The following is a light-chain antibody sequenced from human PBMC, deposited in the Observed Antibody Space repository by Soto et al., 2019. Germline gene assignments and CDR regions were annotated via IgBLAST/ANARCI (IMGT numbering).Light chain of an antibody. J-gene: IGKJ4*01. V-gene: IGKV3-15*01. CDR3: EQYKNWPPLT. CDR1: QSVSYN. Sequence: EIVMTQSPATLSVSPGETATLSCRASQSVSYNLAWYQQKPGQGPRLLIYGAFTRATGIPARVSGSGSGTEFTLTISSLQSEDFALYYCEQYKNWPPLTFGGGTKVEIK. CDR2: GAF.